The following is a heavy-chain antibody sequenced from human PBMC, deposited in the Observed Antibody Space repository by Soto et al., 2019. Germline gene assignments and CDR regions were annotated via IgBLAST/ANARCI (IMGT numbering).Heavy chain of an antibody. CDR1: GFTFSGYA. J-gene: IGHJ4*02. CDR3: ARRGSGSYYDY. CDR2: ISGSGGST. V-gene: IGHV3-23*01. Sequence: EVQLLESGGGLVQPGGPLRLSWEASGFTFSGYALRWVRQAPVKGREWVSAISGSGGSTYYADSVKGRFTISRDNSKNTLYLQMNSLRAEDTAVYYCARRGSGSYYDYWGQGTLVTVSS. D-gene: IGHD1-26*01.